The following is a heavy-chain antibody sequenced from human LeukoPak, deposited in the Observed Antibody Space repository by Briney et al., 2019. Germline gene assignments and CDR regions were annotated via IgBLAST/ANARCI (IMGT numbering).Heavy chain of an antibody. J-gene: IGHJ6*02. CDR1: EFTLSNFW. D-gene: IGHD2-15*01. CDR3: AKDIVVVVAATRPYYYGMDV. CDR2: IKPDGSEK. V-gene: IGHV3-7*04. Sequence: GGSLRLSCAASEFTLSNFWMSWVRQAPGKGLEWVANIKPDGSEKYYVDSVKGRFTISRDNSKNTLYLQMNSLRAEDMAVYYCAKDIVVVVAATRPYYYGMDVWGQGTTVTVSS.